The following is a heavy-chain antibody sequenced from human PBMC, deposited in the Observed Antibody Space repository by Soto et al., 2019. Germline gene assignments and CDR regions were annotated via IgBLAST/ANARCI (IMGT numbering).Heavy chain of an antibody. CDR2: ISWNGDAT. CDR1: GFTFDDYA. V-gene: IGHV3-9*01. CDR3: ANLPLYGSGFDC. J-gene: IGHJ4*02. D-gene: IGHD3-10*01. Sequence: EVQLVESGGGLVQPGGSLRLSCAASGFTFDDYAIHWVRQIPGQGLEWVSGISWNGDATGYADSVKGRFTISRDNAKNSLYLQMASLKSEDTAMYYCANLPLYGSGFDCWGQGTLVTVSS.